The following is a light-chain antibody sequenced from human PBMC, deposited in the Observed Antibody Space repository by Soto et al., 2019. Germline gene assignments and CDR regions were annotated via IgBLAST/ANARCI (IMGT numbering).Light chain of an antibody. CDR3: CSYTSSSSLV. CDR2: DVT. J-gene: IGLJ1*01. V-gene: IGLV2-14*03. CDR1: SSDVGAYNY. Sequence: QSVLTQPASVSGSPGQSITISCTGTSSDVGAYNYVSWYQQYPGKAPKLMIYDVTSRPSGVSNRFSGSKSGNAASLTISGLQAEDEADYYCCSYTSSSSLVFGTGTRSPS.